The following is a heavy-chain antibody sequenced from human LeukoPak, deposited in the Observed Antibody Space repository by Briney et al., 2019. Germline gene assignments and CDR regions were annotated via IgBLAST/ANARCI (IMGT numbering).Heavy chain of an antibody. CDR1: RFTFSSYG. V-gene: IGHV3-33*01. D-gene: IGHD4-17*01. CDR3: ARDHERDDYGDSYFDY. CDR2: IWFDGSNK. J-gene: IGHJ4*02. Sequence: PGGSLRLSCAASRFTFSSYGMHCVRRAPGKGLEWVAVIWFDGSNKYYADSVKGRFTISRDNSKNTLYLQMNSLRAEDTAVYYCARDHERDDYGDSYFDYWGQGTLVTVSS.